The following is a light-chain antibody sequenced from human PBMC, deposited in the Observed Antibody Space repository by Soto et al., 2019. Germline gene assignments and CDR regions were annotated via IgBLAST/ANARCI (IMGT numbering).Light chain of an antibody. CDR2: DAS. CDR1: HSINNW. Sequence: DIQMTQSPSTLSASVGDRVTITCRASHSINNWLAWYQQKPGKAPEVLIYDASSLKSGVPSRFSGSGSGTDFTLTISSLQPEDVATYYGQRTYNAPPITFGQGTRLEIK. J-gene: IGKJ5*01. V-gene: IGKV1-5*01. CDR3: QRTYNAPPIT.